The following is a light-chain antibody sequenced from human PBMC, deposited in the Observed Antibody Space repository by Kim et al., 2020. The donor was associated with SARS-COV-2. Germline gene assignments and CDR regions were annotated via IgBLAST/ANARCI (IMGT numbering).Light chain of an antibody. CDR1: ISNIGAGYD. V-gene: IGLV1-40*01. CDR3: QSYDSSLSGWV. CDR2: GNS. J-gene: IGLJ3*02. Sequence: QEGTIPGTGSISNIGAGYDVHWYQQRPGTAPKHRCSGNSNRPSGVPDRFSGSESGTSASRAITGLQAEDEADYYCQSYDSSLSGWVFGGGTQLTVL.